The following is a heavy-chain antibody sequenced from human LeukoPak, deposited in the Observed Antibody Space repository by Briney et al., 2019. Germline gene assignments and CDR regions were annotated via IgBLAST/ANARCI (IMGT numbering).Heavy chain of an antibody. V-gene: IGHV1-2*02. CDR2: INIGSGDT. CDR3: AEDRSTYYDSCLDY. D-gene: IGHD3-22*01. Sequence: GASVKVSCKASGYTFTGHYLHWVRQAPGQGLEWMGWINIGSGDTNYAQKFQGRVTMTRDTSITTAYLEVTRLTSDDTAVYYCAEDRSTYYDSCLDYWGQGTLVTVSS. J-gene: IGHJ4*02. CDR1: GYTFTGHY.